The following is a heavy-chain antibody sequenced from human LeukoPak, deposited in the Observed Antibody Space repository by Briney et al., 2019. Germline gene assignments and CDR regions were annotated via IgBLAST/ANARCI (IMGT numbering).Heavy chain of an antibody. D-gene: IGHD3-10*01. J-gene: IGHJ4*02. V-gene: IGHV4-39*07. Sequence: PSETLSLTCTVSGGSISSSSYYWGWIRQPPGKGLEWIGSIYYSGSTYYNPSLKSRVTISVDTSKNQFSLKLSSVTAADTAVYYCARDAAGITMVRGVLYWGQGTLVTVSS. CDR3: ARDAAGITMVRGVLY. CDR1: GGSISSSSYY. CDR2: IYYSGST.